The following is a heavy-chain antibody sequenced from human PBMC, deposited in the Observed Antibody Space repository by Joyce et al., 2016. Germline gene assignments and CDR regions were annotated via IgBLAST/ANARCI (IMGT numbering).Heavy chain of an antibody. CDR2: IKQDGSAV. V-gene: IGHV3-7*01. CDR1: GFTFSGNS. J-gene: IGHJ3*01. Sequence: EVQLVESGGGLVQPGGSLRLSCAASGFTFSGNSMSWLRQGPGGGLEWGANIKQDGSAVYYLDSVKGRFTVSRDNARSLVHLQMVSLRVEDTALYYCARGKAFDVWGQGTMVTVSS. CDR3: ARGKAFDV.